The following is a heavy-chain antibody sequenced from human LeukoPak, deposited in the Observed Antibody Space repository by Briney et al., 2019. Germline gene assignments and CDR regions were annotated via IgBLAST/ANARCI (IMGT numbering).Heavy chain of an antibody. Sequence: PSETLSLTCTVSGGSISSYYWSWLRQPPGKGLEWIGYIYYSGSTNYNPSLKSRVTISVDTSKNQFSLKLSSVTAADTAVYYCARHVSAVYYFDYWGQGTLVTVSS. CDR1: GGSISSYY. J-gene: IGHJ4*02. CDR3: ARHVSAVYYFDY. V-gene: IGHV4-59*08. CDR2: IYYSGST.